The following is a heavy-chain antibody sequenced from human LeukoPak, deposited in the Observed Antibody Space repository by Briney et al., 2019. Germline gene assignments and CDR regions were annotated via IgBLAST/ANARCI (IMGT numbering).Heavy chain of an antibody. Sequence: TSVKVSCKASGYTFTGYYMHWVRQAPGQGLEWMGWINPNSGGTNYAQKLQGRVTMTTDTSTSTAYMELRSLRSDDTAVYYCARVPAVVLDFDYWGQGTLVTVSS. CDR3: ARVPAVVLDFDY. V-gene: IGHV1-2*02. CDR2: INPNSGGT. D-gene: IGHD2/OR15-2a*01. J-gene: IGHJ4*02. CDR1: GYTFTGYY.